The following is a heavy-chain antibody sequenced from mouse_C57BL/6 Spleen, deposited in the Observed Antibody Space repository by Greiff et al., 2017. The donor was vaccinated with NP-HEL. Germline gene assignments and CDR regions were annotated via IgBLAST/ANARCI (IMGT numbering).Heavy chain of an antibody. CDR3: ARDGEISGAMDY. V-gene: IGHV5-16*01. D-gene: IGHD3-1*01. Sequence: DVKLVESEGGLVQPGSSMKLSCTASGFTFSDYYMAWVRQVPEKGLEWVANINYDGSSTYYLDSLKSRFIISRDNAKNILYLQMSSLKSEDTATYYCARDGEISGAMDYWGQGTSVTVSS. CDR1: GFTFSDYY. J-gene: IGHJ4*01. CDR2: INYDGSST.